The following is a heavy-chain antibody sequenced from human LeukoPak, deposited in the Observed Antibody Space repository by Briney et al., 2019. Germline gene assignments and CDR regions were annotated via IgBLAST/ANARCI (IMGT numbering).Heavy chain of an antibody. D-gene: IGHD4-17*01. J-gene: IGHJ4*02. CDR1: GFVFSSYW. CDR3: ARAVTSTEGY. Sequence: GGSLRLSCAASGFVFSSYWTTWVRQAPGKGLEWVASINEGGSGKYYVDSVKGRFTISRDNAQKSLYLEMHSLRAEDTAVYYCARAVTSTEGYWGQGTLVTVSS. V-gene: IGHV3-7*03. CDR2: INEGGSGK.